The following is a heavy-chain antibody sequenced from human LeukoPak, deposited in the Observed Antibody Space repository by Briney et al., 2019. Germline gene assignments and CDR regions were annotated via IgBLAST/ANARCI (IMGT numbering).Heavy chain of an antibody. Sequence: GGSLRLSCVASGYTFSPYWMSWVRQIPGKGLEWVASISNGGGATYYVDSVRDRFTISRDDAKNSLFLQMNGLRSDDTAVYYCTRENYVPDSWGQGTLVTVSS. CDR3: TRENYVPDS. CDR1: GYTFSPYW. D-gene: IGHD3-10*02. J-gene: IGHJ5*02. CDR2: ISNGGGAT. V-gene: IGHV3-7*03.